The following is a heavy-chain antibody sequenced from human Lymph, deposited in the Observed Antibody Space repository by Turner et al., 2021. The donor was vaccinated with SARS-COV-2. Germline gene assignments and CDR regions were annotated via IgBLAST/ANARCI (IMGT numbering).Heavy chain of an antibody. CDR2: IKQDGSEK. CDR1: GSTFSSYW. CDR3: AREDTVMVYDY. V-gene: IGHV3-7*03. D-gene: IGHD5-18*01. Sequence: EVQLVESGGGLVQPGGSLSLSCAASGSTFSSYWMSWVRQAPGKGLEWVANIKQDGSEKYYVDSVKGRFTISRDNAKNSLYLQMNSLRAEDRAVYYCAREDTVMVYDYWGQGTLVTVSS. J-gene: IGHJ4*02.